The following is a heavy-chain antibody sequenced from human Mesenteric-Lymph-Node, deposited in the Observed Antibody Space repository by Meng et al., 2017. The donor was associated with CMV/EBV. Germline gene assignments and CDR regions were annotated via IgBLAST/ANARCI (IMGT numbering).Heavy chain of an antibody. CDR2: ISNDGTIK. Sequence: ASGFTFHSYAIHWIRQAPGKGLEWVALISNDGTIKYYVDSVKGRFTISRDNPKNTVFLQMNNLRPEDSAVYYCARRYATSFYSLDYWGQGALVTVSS. J-gene: IGHJ4*02. CDR1: GFTFHSYA. V-gene: IGHV3-30*04. CDR3: ARRYATSFYSLDY. D-gene: IGHD2-2*01.